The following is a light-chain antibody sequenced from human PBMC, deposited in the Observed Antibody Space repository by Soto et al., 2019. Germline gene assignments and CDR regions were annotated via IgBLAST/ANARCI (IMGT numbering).Light chain of an antibody. CDR3: QQDNSYPVT. J-gene: IGKJ2*01. V-gene: IGKV1-5*03. CDR1: QSISSW. CDR2: KAS. Sequence: DIQMTQSPSTLSASVGDRVTITCRASQSISSWLAWYQQKPGKAPKLLIYKASSLESGVPSRLSGSRAGTEFTLTSSSLQLDDFATQSCQQDNSYPVTFGQGTKVESK.